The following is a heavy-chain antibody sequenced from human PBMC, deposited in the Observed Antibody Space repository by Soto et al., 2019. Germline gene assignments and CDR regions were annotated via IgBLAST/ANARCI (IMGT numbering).Heavy chain of an antibody. J-gene: IGHJ4*02. CDR1: GFTFSTYA. CDR3: AILPSTAGDY. CDR2: IRSSGDST. D-gene: IGHD4-17*01. Sequence: EVQLLESGGGLVQPGGSLRLSCAASGFTFSTYAMSWVRQAPGKGLEWVSSIRSSGDSTYYADSVKGRFTISRDNSKNTMSLQIIRLRVEDTATYYCAILPSTAGDYWGQGTLVTVSS. V-gene: IGHV3-23*01.